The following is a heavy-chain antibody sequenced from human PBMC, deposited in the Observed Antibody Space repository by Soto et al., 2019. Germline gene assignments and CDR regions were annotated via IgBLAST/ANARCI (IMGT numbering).Heavy chain of an antibody. J-gene: IGHJ5*02. CDR2: THYSGDT. Sequence: SETLSLTCTVSGGSISGGNYFWTWIRQHPRKGLEWIGYTHYSGDTFYNPSLKSRLTISLDTSENQFSLKLRSVTAADSAVYYCTRTTYYYASGTGDWFDPWGQGTLVTVSS. V-gene: IGHV4-31*03. CDR1: GGSISGGNYF. CDR3: TRTTYYYASGTGDWFDP. D-gene: IGHD3-10*01.